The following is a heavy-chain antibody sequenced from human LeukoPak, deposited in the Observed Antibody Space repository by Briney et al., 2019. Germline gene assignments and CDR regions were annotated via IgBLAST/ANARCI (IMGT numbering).Heavy chain of an antibody. D-gene: IGHD3-10*01. CDR2: ISYDGSNK. Sequence: GGSLRLSCAASGFTFSSYAMHWVRQAPGKGLEWVAVISYDGSNKYYADSVKGRFTISRDNSKNTLYLQMNSLRAEDTAVYYCARERFGELRGNTSDYWGQGTLVTVSS. CDR1: GFTFSSYA. J-gene: IGHJ4*02. CDR3: ARERFGELRGNTSDY. V-gene: IGHV3-30*04.